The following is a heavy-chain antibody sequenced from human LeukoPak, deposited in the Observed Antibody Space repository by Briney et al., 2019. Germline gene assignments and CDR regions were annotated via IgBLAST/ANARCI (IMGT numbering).Heavy chain of an antibody. V-gene: IGHV3-21*01. CDR3: ARDRCSGSSCYSGGLDY. CDR2: ISSSSDYI. Sequence: PGGSLRLSCAASGFTFNNYIMNWVRQAPGKGLEWVSSISSSSDYIYYADSVKGRFTISRDNAKNSLYLQMNSLRAEDTAVYYCARDRCSGSSCYSGGLDYWGQGTLVTVSS. CDR1: GFTFNNYI. J-gene: IGHJ4*02. D-gene: IGHD2-15*01.